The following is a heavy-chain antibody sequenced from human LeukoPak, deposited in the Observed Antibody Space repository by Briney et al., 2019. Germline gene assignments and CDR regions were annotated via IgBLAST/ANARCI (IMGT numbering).Heavy chain of an antibody. V-gene: IGHV1-8*01. CDR1: GYTFTSYD. CDR2: MNPNSGNT. CDR3: ARGPPLLRFLEWFPYYYGMDV. Sequence: ASVKVSCKASGYTFTSYDINWVRQATGQGLEWMGWMNPNSGNTGYAQKFQGRVTMTRNTSISTAYMELSSLRSEGTAVYYCARGPPLLRFLEWFPYYYGMDVWGQGTTVTVSS. D-gene: IGHD3-3*01. J-gene: IGHJ6*02.